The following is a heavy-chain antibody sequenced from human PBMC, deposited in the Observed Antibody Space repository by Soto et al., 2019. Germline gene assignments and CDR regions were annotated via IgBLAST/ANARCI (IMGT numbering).Heavy chain of an antibody. CDR2: IHYSGSV. CDR3: ARGRYYFDY. Sequence: SETLSLTCTVSGDSVSSGGNYWSWIRQPPGEGLEWIAYIHYSGSVNYNPSLKSQVTISVDTSKNTLYLQMNSLRAEDTAVYYCARGRYYFDYWGQGTLVTVSS. D-gene: IGHD3-9*01. CDR1: GDSVSSGGNY. V-gene: IGHV4-61*08. J-gene: IGHJ4*02.